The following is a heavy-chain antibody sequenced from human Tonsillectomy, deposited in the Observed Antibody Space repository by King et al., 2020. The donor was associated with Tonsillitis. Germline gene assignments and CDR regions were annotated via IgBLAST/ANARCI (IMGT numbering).Heavy chain of an antibody. V-gene: IGHV1-2*02. CDR2: INPNSGDT. Sequence: QVQLVESGAEVKKPGASVKVSCKASGYTFTGYNMYWVRQAPGQGLEWMGWINPNSGDTNYAQKFQGRVTMTRDTSISTAYMELSRLRSDDTAVYYCASPPDDYVWGSYRLGYWGQGTLVTVSS. CDR3: ASPPDDYVWGSYRLGY. CDR1: GYTFTGYN. D-gene: IGHD3-16*02. J-gene: IGHJ4*02.